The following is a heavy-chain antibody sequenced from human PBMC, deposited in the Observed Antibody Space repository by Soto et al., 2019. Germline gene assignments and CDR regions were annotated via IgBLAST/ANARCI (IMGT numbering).Heavy chain of an antibody. CDR1: GGTFSSYA. J-gene: IGHJ4*02. CDR2: IIPIFGTA. CDR3: ARDLIVEGRYSYGSSDY. D-gene: IGHD5-18*01. Sequence: QVQLVQSGAEVKKPGSSVKVSCKASGGTFSSYAISWVRQAPGQGLEWMGGIIPIFGTANYAQKLQGRVTITAEKSTSTAYMELSSLRSEDTAVYYCARDLIVEGRYSYGSSDYWGQGTLVTVSS. V-gene: IGHV1-69*06.